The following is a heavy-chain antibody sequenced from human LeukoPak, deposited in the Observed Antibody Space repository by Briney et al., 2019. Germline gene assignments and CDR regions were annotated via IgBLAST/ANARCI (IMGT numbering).Heavy chain of an antibody. CDR3: AREAGSRGAFDI. V-gene: IGHV4-39*02. CDR2: IYYSGST. D-gene: IGHD3-10*01. J-gene: IGHJ3*02. CDR1: GGSISSSSYY. Sequence: SETLSLTCTVSGGSISSSSYYWGWIRQPPGKGLEWIGSIYYSGSTYYNPSLKSRVTISVDTSKNQFSLKLSSVTAADTAVYYCAREAGSRGAFDIWGQGTMVTVSS.